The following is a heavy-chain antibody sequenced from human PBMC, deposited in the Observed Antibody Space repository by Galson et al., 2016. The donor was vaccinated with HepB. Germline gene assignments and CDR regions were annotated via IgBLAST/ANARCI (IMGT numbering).Heavy chain of an antibody. J-gene: IGHJ4*02. V-gene: IGHV3-9*01. Sequence: SLRLSCAASGFTFGDYAMHWVRQAPGKGLEWVSGISWNSGNIGYADSVKGRFTISRDNAKNSLYLQMNSLRTEDTAFYYCAKPRIAAAGTFDYWGQGTLVIVSS. CDR1: GFTFGDYA. CDR3: AKPRIAAAGTFDY. CDR2: ISWNSGNI. D-gene: IGHD6-13*01.